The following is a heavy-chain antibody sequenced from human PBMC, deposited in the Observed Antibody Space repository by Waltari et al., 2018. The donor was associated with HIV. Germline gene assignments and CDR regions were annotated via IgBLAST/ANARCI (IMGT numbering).Heavy chain of an antibody. Sequence: EVQLVQPGEAAKKPGESLRITCKSSGYNFAKYWTAGVRQMAGKGLEWIGIIYPGDSDTRYSPSFQGQVTFSADKSITTAYLQWSNLKASDTAMYYCARHGVVDGNDSYGMDVWGQGTTVTVSS. CDR3: ARHGVVDGNDSYGMDV. V-gene: IGHV5-51*01. D-gene: IGHD2-15*01. CDR2: IYPGDSDT. J-gene: IGHJ6*02. CDR1: GYNFAKYW.